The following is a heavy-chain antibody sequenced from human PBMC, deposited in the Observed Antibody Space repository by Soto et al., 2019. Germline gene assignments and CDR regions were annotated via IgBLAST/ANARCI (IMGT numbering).Heavy chain of an antibody. D-gene: IGHD2-15*01. CDR2: ISSSSSTI. CDR1: GFTFSSYS. V-gene: IGHV3-48*02. J-gene: IGHJ5*02. CDR3: ARDRGYCSGGSCYFKLGWFDP. Sequence: EVQLVESGGGLVQPGGSLRLSCAASGFTFSSYSMNWVRQAPGKGLEWVSYISSSSSTIYYADSVKGRFTISRDNAKNSLYLQMNGLRDEDTAVYYCARDRGYCSGGSCYFKLGWFDPWGQGTLVTVSS.